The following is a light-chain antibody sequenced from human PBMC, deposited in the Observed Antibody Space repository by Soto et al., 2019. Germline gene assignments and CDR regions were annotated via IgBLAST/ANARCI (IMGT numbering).Light chain of an antibody. CDR1: QSVSSK. J-gene: IGKJ1*01. CDR3: QQYNSWLWT. Sequence: IVMTQSPATLSVSPGEGATLSCRASQSVSSKLAWYQQKPGQAPRLPIYGASTRATGIPARFSGSGSGTEFTLIISSLQSEDSAVYYCQQYNSWLWTFGQGTKVDIK. CDR2: GAS. V-gene: IGKV3-15*01.